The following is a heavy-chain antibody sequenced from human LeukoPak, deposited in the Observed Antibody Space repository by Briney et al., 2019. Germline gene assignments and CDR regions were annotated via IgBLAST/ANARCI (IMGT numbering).Heavy chain of an antibody. CDR1: GFTFSDYY. CDR3: ARTYSSSRYYYMDV. CDR2: ISSSGSTI. Sequence: PGRSLRLSCAASGFTFSDYYMSWICQAPGKGLEWVSYISSSGSTIYYADSVKGRFTISRDNAKNSLYLQMNSLRAEDTAVYYCARTYSSSRYYYMDVWGKGTTVTVSS. V-gene: IGHV3-11*01. J-gene: IGHJ6*03. D-gene: IGHD6-13*01.